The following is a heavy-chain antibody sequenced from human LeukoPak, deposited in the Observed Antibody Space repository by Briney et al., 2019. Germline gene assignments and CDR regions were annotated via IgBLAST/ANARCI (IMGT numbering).Heavy chain of an antibody. CDR2: MNPNSGNT. V-gene: IGHV1-8*03. Sequence: GASVKVSCKASGYTFTSYDINWVRQATGQGLEWMGWMNPNSGNTGYAQKFQGRVTITRNTSISTAYMELRSLRSDDTAVYYCARDLYYGSGSYFGYYYYYMDVWGKGTTVTISS. J-gene: IGHJ6*03. D-gene: IGHD3-10*01. CDR1: GYTFTSYD. CDR3: ARDLYYGSGSYFGYYYYYMDV.